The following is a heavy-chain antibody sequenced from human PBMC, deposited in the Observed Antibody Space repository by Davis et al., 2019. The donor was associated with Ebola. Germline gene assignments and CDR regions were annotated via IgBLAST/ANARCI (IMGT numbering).Heavy chain of an antibody. V-gene: IGHV1-18*01. D-gene: IGHD5-24*01. Sequence: ASVKVSCKASGYTFTSYGISWVRQAPGQGLEWMGWISAYNGNTNYAQKLQGRVTMTRNTSISTAYMELSSLRSEDTAVYYCARVRVTTERWLQSLGYWGQGTLVTVSS. CDR1: GYTFTSYG. CDR3: ARVRVTTERWLQSLGY. J-gene: IGHJ4*02. CDR2: ISAYNGNT.